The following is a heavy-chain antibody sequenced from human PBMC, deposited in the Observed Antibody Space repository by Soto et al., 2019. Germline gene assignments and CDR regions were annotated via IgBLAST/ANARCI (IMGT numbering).Heavy chain of an antibody. Sequence: PGGSLRLSCAASGFTFSSYGMHWVRQAPGKGLEWVAVISYDGSNKYYADSVKGRFTISRDNSKNTLYLQMNSLRAEDTAVYYCAKVNLVGATNPDFDYWGQGTLVTVSS. D-gene: IGHD1-26*01. CDR2: ISYDGSNK. CDR1: GFTFSSYG. J-gene: IGHJ4*02. CDR3: AKVNLVGATNPDFDY. V-gene: IGHV3-30*18.